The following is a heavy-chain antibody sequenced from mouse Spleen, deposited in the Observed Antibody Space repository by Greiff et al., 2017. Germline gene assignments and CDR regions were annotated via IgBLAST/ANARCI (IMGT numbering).Heavy chain of an antibody. D-gene: IGHD3-2*01. J-gene: IGHJ2*01. Sequence: QVQLQQPGAELVKPGASVKMSCKASGYTFTSYWITWVKQRPGQGLEWIGDIYPGSGSTNYNEKFKSKATLTVDTSSSTAYMQLSSLTSEDSAVYYCALDSSGYASYYFDYWGQGTTLTVSS. CDR1: GYTFTSYW. CDR2: IYPGSGST. CDR3: ALDSSGYASYYFDY. V-gene: IGHV1-55*01.